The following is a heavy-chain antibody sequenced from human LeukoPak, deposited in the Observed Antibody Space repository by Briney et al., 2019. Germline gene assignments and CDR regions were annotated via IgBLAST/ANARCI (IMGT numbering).Heavy chain of an antibody. D-gene: IGHD1-1*01. Sequence: GGSLRLSCAASGFTFSSYSMNWVRQAPGKGLEWVSSISSSSSYIYYADSVKGRFTISRDNAKNSLYLQMNSLRAEDTAVYYCARGASNAPTDYWGQGTLVTVSS. J-gene: IGHJ4*02. V-gene: IGHV3-21*01. CDR3: ARGASNAPTDY. CDR2: ISSSSSYI. CDR1: GFTFSSYS.